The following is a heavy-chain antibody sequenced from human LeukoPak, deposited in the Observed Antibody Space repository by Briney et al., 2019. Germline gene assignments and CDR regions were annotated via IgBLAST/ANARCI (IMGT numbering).Heavy chain of an antibody. CDR1: GYTFTTYY. V-gene: IGHV1-46*01. CDR2: INPTGGST. CDR3: ALYSSTWY. Sequence: GASVKVSCKVSGYTFTTYYIHWVRQAPGQGLEWMGIINPTGGSTTYAQKFQGRVTMTRDTSTGTVFMEVNSLGSEDTAVYYCALYSSTWYWGQGTLVTVSS. D-gene: IGHD6-13*01. J-gene: IGHJ4*02.